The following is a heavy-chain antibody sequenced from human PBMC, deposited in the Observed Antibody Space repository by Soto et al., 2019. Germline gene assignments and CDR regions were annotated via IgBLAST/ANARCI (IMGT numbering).Heavy chain of an antibody. Sequence: ASVKVSCKASGYTFTSYGISWVRQAPGQGLEWMGWISAYNGNTNYAQKLQGRVTMTTDTSTSTAYMELSSLRSEDTAVYYCARDRAYYDFWSGFNWFDPWGQGTLVTVSS. V-gene: IGHV1-18*04. J-gene: IGHJ5*02. CDR3: ARDRAYYDFWSGFNWFDP. CDR2: ISAYNGNT. D-gene: IGHD3-3*01. CDR1: GYTFTSYG.